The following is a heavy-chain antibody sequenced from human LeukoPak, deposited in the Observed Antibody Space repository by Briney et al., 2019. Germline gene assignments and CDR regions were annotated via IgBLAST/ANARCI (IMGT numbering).Heavy chain of an antibody. J-gene: IGHJ5*02. V-gene: IGHV4-39*02. D-gene: IGHD3/OR15-3a*01. Sequence: PSETLSPTCTVSGGSASSLTYYWGWIRQPPGKGLEWIGTVYYSGPAYYNPSLKSRVSISVDTSKNQFSLELSSVTAADTAVYFCAGDVGTLRDFWAGYFSNWFDPWGQGTLVTVSS. CDR3: AGDVGTLRDFWAGYFSNWFDP. CDR2: VYYSGPA. CDR1: GGSASSLTYY.